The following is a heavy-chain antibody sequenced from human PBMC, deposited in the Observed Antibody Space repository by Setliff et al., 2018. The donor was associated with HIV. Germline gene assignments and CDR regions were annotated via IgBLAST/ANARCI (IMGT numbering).Heavy chain of an antibody. CDR2: INHSGST. V-gene: IGHV4-34*01. J-gene: IGHJ5*02. CDR3: ASRVYYYDSSGYLREEGFDP. Sequence: LSLTCGVYGGSFSGYYWTWIRQPPGKGLEWIGEINHSGSTNYNPALKSRVTISVDTSKHQFSLKLSSVTAADAAVYYCASRVYYYDSSGYLREEGFDPWGQGTLVTVSS. D-gene: IGHD3-22*01. CDR1: GGSFSGYY.